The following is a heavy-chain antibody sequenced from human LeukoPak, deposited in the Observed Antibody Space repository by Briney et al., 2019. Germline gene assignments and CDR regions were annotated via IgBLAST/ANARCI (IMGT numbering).Heavy chain of an antibody. D-gene: IGHD2-2*01. V-gene: IGHV3-21*01. J-gene: IGHJ4*02. CDR1: GFTFSSYS. CDR2: ISSSSSYI. Sequence: PGGSLRLSCAASGFTFSSYSMNRVRQAPGKGLEWASSISSSSSYIYYADSVKGRFTISRDNAKNSLYLQMNSLRAEDTAVYYCAREVREYQLLGSIDYWGQGTLVTVSS. CDR3: AREVREYQLLGSIDY.